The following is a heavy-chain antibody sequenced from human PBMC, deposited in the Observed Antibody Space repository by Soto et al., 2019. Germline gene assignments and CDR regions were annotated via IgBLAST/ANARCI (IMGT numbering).Heavy chain of an antibody. CDR1: GFTFSSYA. Sequence: GGSLRLSCAASGFTFSSYAMSWVRQAPGKGLEWLSAISGSGDITYYADSVKGRFTISRDNSKNTLYLQMNSLRAEDTAVYYCAKARYYHDSSGFKHYWGPGTLVT. J-gene: IGHJ4*02. CDR3: AKARYYHDSSGFKHY. V-gene: IGHV3-23*01. D-gene: IGHD3-22*01. CDR2: ISGSGDIT.